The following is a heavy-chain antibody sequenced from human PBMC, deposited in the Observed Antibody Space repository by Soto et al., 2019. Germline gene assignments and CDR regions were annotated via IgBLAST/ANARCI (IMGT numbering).Heavy chain of an antibody. CDR1: GYTFTAYY. J-gene: IGHJ5*02. D-gene: IGHD3-3*01. V-gene: IGHV1-2*04. Sequence: QVQLLQSGTEVKKPGASVKVSCKASGYTFTAYYIHWVRQAPGQGLEWMGWIIPDSGATKYTQKFQGWVTMTSEASINTAFLEVSRLRFDDTAVYFCARGDRISRFGVRNWLDPWGQGTLVTVSS. CDR3: ARGDRISRFGVRNWLDP. CDR2: IIPDSGAT.